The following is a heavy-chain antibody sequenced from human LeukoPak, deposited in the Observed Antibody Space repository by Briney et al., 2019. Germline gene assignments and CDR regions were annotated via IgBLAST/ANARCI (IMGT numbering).Heavy chain of an antibody. CDR2: INHSGST. CDR3: ARGRGSRTLWDY. D-gene: IGHD1-14*01. Sequence: SETLSLTCAVYGGSFSGYYWSWIRQPPGKGLEWIGEINHSGSTNYNPSLKSRVTISVDTSKNQFSLKLSSVTAADTAVCYCARGRGSRTLWDYWGQGTLVTVSS. J-gene: IGHJ4*02. CDR1: GGSFSGYY. V-gene: IGHV4-34*01.